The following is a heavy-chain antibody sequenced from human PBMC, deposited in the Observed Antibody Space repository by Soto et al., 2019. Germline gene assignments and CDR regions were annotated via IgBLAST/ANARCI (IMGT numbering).Heavy chain of an antibody. CDR2: IIPIFGTA. V-gene: IGHV1-69*12. D-gene: IGHD3-10*01. CDR1: GGTFSSYA. CDR3: ARRVYYGSGRGDFDY. Sequence: QVQLVQSGAEVKKPGSSVKVSCKASGGTFSSYAISWVRQAPGEGLEWMGGIIPIFGTANYAQKFQGRVTITADESTSTAYMELSSLRSEDTAVYYCARRVYYGSGRGDFDYWGQGTLVTVSS. J-gene: IGHJ4*02.